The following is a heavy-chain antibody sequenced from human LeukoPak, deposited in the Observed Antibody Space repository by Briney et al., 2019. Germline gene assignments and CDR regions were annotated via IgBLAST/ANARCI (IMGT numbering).Heavy chain of an antibody. CDR3: ARVSYSSSWGNDAFDI. J-gene: IGHJ3*02. V-gene: IGHV4-59*01. Sequence: PSETLSLTCTVSGGSISSYYWSWIRQPPGKGLEWIGYIYYSGSTNYNPSLKSRVTISVDTSKNQFSLKLSSVTAADTAVYYCARVSYSSSWGNDAFDIWGQGTMVTVSS. CDR2: IYYSGST. D-gene: IGHD6-13*01. CDR1: GGSISSYY.